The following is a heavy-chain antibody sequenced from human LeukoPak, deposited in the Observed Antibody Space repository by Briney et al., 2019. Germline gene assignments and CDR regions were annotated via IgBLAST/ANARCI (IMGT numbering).Heavy chain of an antibody. CDR1: GFTFSDYY. CDR2: ISSSGSTI. D-gene: IGHD3-22*01. Sequence: GGSLRLSCAASGFTFSDYYMSWIRQAPGKGLECVSYISSSGSTIYYADSVKGRFTISRDNSKNTLYLQMNSLRAEDTAVYYCAKEAMYYYDSSVPFDPWGQGTLVTVSS. CDR3: AKEAMYYYDSSVPFDP. V-gene: IGHV3-11*01. J-gene: IGHJ5*02.